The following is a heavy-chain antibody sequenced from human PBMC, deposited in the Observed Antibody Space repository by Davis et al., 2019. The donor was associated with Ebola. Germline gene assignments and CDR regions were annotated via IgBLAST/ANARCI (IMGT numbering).Heavy chain of an antibody. CDR3: ARDRFTLGIDY. CDR2: FIPIFGTA. Sequence: AASVKVSCKASGGTFSSYAISWVRQAPGQGLEWMGGFIPIFGTANYAQKFQGRVTITADKSTSTAYMELSSLRSEDTAVYYCARDRFTLGIDYWGQGNLVTVSS. D-gene: IGHD3-16*01. J-gene: IGHJ4*02. CDR1: GGTFSSYA. V-gene: IGHV1-69*06.